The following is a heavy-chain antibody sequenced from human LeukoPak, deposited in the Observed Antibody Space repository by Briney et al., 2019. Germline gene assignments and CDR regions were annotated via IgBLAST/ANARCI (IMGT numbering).Heavy chain of an antibody. D-gene: IGHD2-2*01. V-gene: IGHV3-23*01. CDR2: ISGSGGST. CDR1: GFTFSSHG. Sequence: GGSLRLSCAASGFTFSSHGMSWVRQAPGKGLDWVSGISGSGGSTYYADSVKGRFTISRDNSKNTLYLQMNNVRAEDTAVYYCAKDGTHTNSYYDYWGQGTLVTVSS. J-gene: IGHJ4*02. CDR3: AKDGTHTNSYYDY.